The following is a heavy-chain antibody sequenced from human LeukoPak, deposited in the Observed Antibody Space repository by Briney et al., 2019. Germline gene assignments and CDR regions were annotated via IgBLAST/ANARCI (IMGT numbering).Heavy chain of an antibody. Sequence: GGSLRLSCAASGFTVSNNYMSWVRKAPGKGLEWVSLIYSGGTTYYADSVKGRFTISRDNSKNTLYLQMNSLRAEDTAVYYCARFKVVDSTSRWFAPWGQGTLVTVSS. J-gene: IGHJ5*02. D-gene: IGHD2-15*01. CDR1: GFTVSNNY. CDR2: IYSGGTT. CDR3: ARFKVVDSTSRWFAP. V-gene: IGHV3-66*01.